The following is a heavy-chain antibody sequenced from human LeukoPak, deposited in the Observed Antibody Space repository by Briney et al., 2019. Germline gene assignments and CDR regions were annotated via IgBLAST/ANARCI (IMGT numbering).Heavy chain of an antibody. CDR3: ARIFEYSSIYYFDY. CDR1: GFTFSDYG. J-gene: IGHJ4*02. CDR2: ISYDGSNK. V-gene: IGHV3-30*03. D-gene: IGHD2-2*01. Sequence: GGSLRLSCAASGFTFSDYGMHWVRQAPGKGLEWVAVISYDGSNKYYADSVKGRFTISRDNAKNSLYLQMNSLRAEDTAVYYCARIFEYSSIYYFDYWGQGTLVTVSS.